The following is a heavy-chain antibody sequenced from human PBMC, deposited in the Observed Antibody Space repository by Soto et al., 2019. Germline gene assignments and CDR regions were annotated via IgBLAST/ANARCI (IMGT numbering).Heavy chain of an antibody. Sequence: QVQLVQSGAAVKKPGASVKVSCKSYGYTFTNFYMHWVRQAPGQGLEWIGVINPRGGSATYAQKFQGRVTITRDTSTTTVHMELISLTSDDTAVYYCAGDQGAMAGTGSDYWGQGTLVTVSS. J-gene: IGHJ4*02. V-gene: IGHV1-46*01. D-gene: IGHD6-19*01. CDR1: GYTFTNFY. CDR2: INPRGGSA. CDR3: AGDQGAMAGTGSDY.